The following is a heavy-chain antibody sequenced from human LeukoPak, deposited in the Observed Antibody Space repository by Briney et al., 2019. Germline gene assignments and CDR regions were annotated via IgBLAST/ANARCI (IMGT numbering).Heavy chain of an antibody. Sequence: GRSLRLSCEASGFTFDDYAMYWGRHAPGGGLQWGSGISWNSGNIGYADSVKGRFTISRDNAKNSLYLEMNSLRAEDTALYFCAKDAWRRASYYGMDVWGQGTTVAVSS. D-gene: IGHD5-12*01. V-gene: IGHV3-9*01. CDR3: AKDAWRRASYYGMDV. CDR2: ISWNSGNI. CDR1: GFTFDDYA. J-gene: IGHJ6*02.